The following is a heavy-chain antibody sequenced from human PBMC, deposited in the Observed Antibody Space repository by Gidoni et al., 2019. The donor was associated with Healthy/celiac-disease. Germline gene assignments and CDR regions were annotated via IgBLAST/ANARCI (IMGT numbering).Heavy chain of an antibody. D-gene: IGHD1-26*01. Sequence: EVQLLESGGGLVQPGGSLRLSCAAAGFTFSSYAMSGVRQAPGKGLEWVSAISGSGGSTYYADSVKGRFTISRDNSKNTLYLQMNSLRAEDTAVYYCAKDRVGATLLYYFDYWGKGTLVTVSS. CDR1: GFTFSSYA. V-gene: IGHV3-23*01. J-gene: IGHJ4*02. CDR2: ISGSGGST. CDR3: AKDRVGATLLYYFDY.